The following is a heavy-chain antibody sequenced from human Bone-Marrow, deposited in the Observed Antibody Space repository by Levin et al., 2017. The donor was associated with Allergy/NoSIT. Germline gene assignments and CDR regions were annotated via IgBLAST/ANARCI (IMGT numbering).Heavy chain of an antibody. D-gene: IGHD4-17*01. CDR1: GFTVSSNY. CDR3: ARGFPPADYGDSDDY. J-gene: IGHJ4*02. Sequence: GGSLRLSCAASGFTVSSNYMSWVRQAPGKGLEWVSVIYSGGSTYYADSVKGRFTISRDNSKNTLYLQMNSLRAEDTAVYYCARGFPPADYGDSDDYWGQGTLVTVSS. CDR2: IYSGGST. V-gene: IGHV3-53*01.